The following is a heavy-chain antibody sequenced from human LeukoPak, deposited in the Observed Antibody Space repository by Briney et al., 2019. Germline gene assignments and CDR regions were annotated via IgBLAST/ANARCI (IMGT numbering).Heavy chain of an antibody. CDR3: ARDLGGWYLTDY. CDR2: ISSSSSYI. V-gene: IGHV3-21*01. Sequence: GGSLRLSCAASGFTFSSYSMNWVRQAPGKGLEWVSSISSSSSYIYYADSVKGRFTISRDNAKNSLYLQMNSLRAEDTAVYYCARDLGGWYLTDYWGQGTLVPASS. J-gene: IGHJ4*02. CDR1: GFTFSSYS. D-gene: IGHD6-19*01.